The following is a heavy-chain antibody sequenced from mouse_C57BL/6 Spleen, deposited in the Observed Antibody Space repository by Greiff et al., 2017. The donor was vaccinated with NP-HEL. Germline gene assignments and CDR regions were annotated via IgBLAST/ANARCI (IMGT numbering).Heavy chain of an antibody. CDR1: GYTFTDYE. V-gene: IGHV1-15*01. J-gene: IGHJ3*01. Sequence: QVQLKQSGAELVRPGASVTLSCKASGYTFTDYEMHWVKQTPVHGLEWIGAIDPETGGTAYNQKFKGKAILTADKSSSTAYMELRSLTSEDSAVYYCTRSGTSEKFAYWGQGTLVTVSA. CDR2: IDPETGGT. D-gene: IGHD4-1*01. CDR3: TRSGTSEKFAY.